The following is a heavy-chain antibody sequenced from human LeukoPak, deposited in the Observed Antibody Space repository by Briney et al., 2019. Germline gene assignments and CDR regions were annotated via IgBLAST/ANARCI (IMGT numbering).Heavy chain of an antibody. CDR3: TRRYGANSWWFDP. J-gene: IGHJ5*02. CDR2: IRSKPNNYAT. V-gene: IGHV3-73*01. Sequence: GGSLRLSCAASGFTFSSYDMHWVRQASGKGLEWIGRIRSKPNNYATAYAASVKGRFTISRDDSKNTAYLQMNSLKTEDTAVYYCTRRYGANSWWFDPWGQGTLVTVSS. D-gene: IGHD4-23*01. CDR1: GFTFSSYD.